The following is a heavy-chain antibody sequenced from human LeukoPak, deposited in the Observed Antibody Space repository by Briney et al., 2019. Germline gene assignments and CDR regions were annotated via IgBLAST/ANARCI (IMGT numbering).Heavy chain of an antibody. CDR2: IKPDGGE. V-gene: IGHV3-7*03. CDR3: AKEVKRGYSGYSYFDY. D-gene: IGHD5-12*01. CDR1: GFTFSSYW. Sequence: GGSLRLSCAASGFTFSSYWMSWVRQAPGKGLEWVANIKPDGGENLDSVKGRVTISRDNAKNSLYLQMNSLRAEDTAVYYCAKEVKRGYSGYSYFDYWGQGTLVTVSS. J-gene: IGHJ4*02.